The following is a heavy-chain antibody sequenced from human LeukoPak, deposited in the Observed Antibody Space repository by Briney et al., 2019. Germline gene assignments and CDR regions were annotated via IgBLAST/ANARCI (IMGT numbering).Heavy chain of an antibody. Sequence: PSETLSLTCTVSGGSISSYYWSWIRQPAGKGLEWIGRIYTSGSTNYNPSLKSRVTMSVDTSKNQFSLKLSSVTAADTAVYYCARSLGVGSLYYDYYMDVWGKGTTVTVSS. D-gene: IGHD3-16*01. CDR1: GGSISSYY. V-gene: IGHV4-4*07. J-gene: IGHJ6*03. CDR3: ARSLGVGSLYYDYYMDV. CDR2: IYTSGST.